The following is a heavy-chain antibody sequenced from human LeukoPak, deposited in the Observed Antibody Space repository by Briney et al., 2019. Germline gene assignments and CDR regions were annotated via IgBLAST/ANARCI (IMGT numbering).Heavy chain of an antibody. J-gene: IGHJ2*01. V-gene: IGHV3-23*01. CDR3: AKALSSSFYYFDL. CDR2: IHGGGDVT. CDR1: GFTFTNYA. Sequence: PGGSLRLSCAASGFTFTNYAMNWVRQAPEKGLEWVSTIHGGGDVTYYADSVKGRFTISRGNSRNTLYLQMNYLRAEDTAIYYCAKALSSSFYYFDLGGRGTLVTVSS. D-gene: IGHD3-16*02.